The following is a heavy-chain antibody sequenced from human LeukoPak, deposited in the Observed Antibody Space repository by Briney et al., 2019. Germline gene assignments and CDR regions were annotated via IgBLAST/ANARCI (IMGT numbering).Heavy chain of an antibody. V-gene: IGHV3-30*04. Sequence: GGSLRLSCAASGFTFSSYAMHWVRQAPGKGLEWVAVISYDGSNKYYADSVKGRFTISRDNAKNSLYLQMNSLRAEDTAVYYCARARYDSSGYYGILDYWGQGTLVTVSS. CDR2: ISYDGSNK. J-gene: IGHJ4*02. D-gene: IGHD3-22*01. CDR3: ARARYDSSGYYGILDY. CDR1: GFTFSSYA.